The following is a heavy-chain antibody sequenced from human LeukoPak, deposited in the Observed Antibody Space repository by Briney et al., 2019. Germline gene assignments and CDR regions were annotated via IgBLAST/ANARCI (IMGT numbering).Heavy chain of an antibody. V-gene: IGHV3-43D*03. CDR1: GFTFDDYA. Sequence: PGGSLRLSCAASGFTFDDYAMHWVRQAPGKGLEWVSLISWDGGSTYYADSEKGRFTISRDNSKNSLFLQMNSLRAEDTALYYCAKGPAARPFSYYYYMDVWAKGPRSPSP. D-gene: IGHD6-6*01. CDR3: AKGPAARPFSYYYYMDV. J-gene: IGHJ6*03. CDR2: ISWDGGST.